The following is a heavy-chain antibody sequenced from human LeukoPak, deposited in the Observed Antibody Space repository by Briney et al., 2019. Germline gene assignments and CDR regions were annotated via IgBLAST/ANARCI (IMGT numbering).Heavy chain of an antibody. CDR3: ARGAPTTYYDFWSGYYSLMDY. J-gene: IGHJ4*02. D-gene: IGHD3-3*01. CDR1: AFTFSSYW. V-gene: IGHV3-74*01. CDR2: INSDGSST. Sequence: GGSLRLSCATSAFTFSSYWMHWVRQAPGKGLVWVSRINSDGSSTSYADSVKGRFTISRDNAKNTLYLQMNSLRAEDTAVYYCARGAPTTYYDFWSGYYSLMDYWGQGTLVTVSS.